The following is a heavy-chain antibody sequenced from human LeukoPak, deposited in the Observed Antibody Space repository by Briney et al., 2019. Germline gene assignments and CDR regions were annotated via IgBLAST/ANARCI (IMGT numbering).Heavy chain of an antibody. CDR3: ARPYYYGSGQNGAAFDI. Sequence: ASVKVSCKASGYTFTNYAMHWVRQAPGQRLEWMGWINPGNGNTKYSQRFQGRVTITSGTSASTAYMELSSLRSEDTAVYYCARPYYYGSGQNGAAFDIWGQGTEVTVSS. CDR1: GYTFTNYA. J-gene: IGHJ3*02. CDR2: INPGNGNT. D-gene: IGHD3-10*01. V-gene: IGHV1-3*01.